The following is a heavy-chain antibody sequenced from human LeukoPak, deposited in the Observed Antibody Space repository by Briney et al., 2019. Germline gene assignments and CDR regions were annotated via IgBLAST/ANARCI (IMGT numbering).Heavy chain of an antibody. CDR3: ARYESSDSNIDY. D-gene: IGHD2-21*02. CDR2: MNPKSGTA. V-gene: IGHV1-8*01. Sequence: ASVTVSRKASGYTFTSYDINWVRQAPGPGLEGVGLMNPKSGTAGAAQKFQGRVTMTRNTSISTAYTELSSLRSEDTAVYYSARYESSDSNIDYWGQGTLVTVSS. CDR1: GYTFTSYD. J-gene: IGHJ4*02.